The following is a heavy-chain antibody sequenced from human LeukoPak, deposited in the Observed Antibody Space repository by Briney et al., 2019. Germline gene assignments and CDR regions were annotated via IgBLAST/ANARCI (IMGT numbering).Heavy chain of an antibody. CDR1: GFTFSSYA. Sequence: GGSLRLSCAASGFTFSSYAMSWVRQAPGKGLEWVSAISGSGGSTYYADSVKGRFTISRDNSKNTMYLQMNSLRAEDTAVYYCAKDKGGSCWYGPFDPWGQGTVVTVSS. J-gene: IGHJ5*02. CDR2: ISGSGGST. CDR3: AKDKGGSCWYGPFDP. V-gene: IGHV3-23*01. D-gene: IGHD6-13*01.